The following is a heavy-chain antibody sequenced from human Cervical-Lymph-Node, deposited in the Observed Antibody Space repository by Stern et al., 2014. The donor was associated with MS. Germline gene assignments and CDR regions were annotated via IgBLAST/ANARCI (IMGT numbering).Heavy chain of an antibody. CDR2: ISSSSGTI. V-gene: IGHV3-48*01. J-gene: IGHJ6*02. Sequence: EVQLEESGGGLVLPGGSLRLSCAVSGFMFSSNSMNWVRQAPGKGLEWVSYISSSSGTISYADSVKGRFTISRDNAKNSLYLQMNSLRAEDTAVYYCARGGTTWARMDVWGQGTTVTVSS. CDR3: ARGGTTWARMDV. D-gene: IGHD3-16*01. CDR1: GFMFSSNS.